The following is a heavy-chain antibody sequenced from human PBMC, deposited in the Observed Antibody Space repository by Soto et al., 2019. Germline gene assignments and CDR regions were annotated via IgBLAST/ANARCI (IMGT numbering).Heavy chain of an antibody. CDR2: IKQDGSEK. J-gene: IGHJ4*02. D-gene: IGHD5-18*01. Sequence: VGSLRLSCAASVFTFSSYWMSCVRQAPGKGLEWVANIKQDGSEKYYVDSVKGRFTISRDNAKNSLYLQMNSLRAEDTAVYYCARDWDKDMEFDYWGQGTLVTVSS. CDR1: VFTFSSYW. CDR3: ARDWDKDMEFDY. V-gene: IGHV3-7*01.